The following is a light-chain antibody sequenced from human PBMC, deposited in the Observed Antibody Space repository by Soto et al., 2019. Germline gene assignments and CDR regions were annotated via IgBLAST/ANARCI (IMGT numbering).Light chain of an antibody. CDR2: DAS. CDR3: HQYKTYST. J-gene: IGKJ1*01. CDR1: QSIVTY. Sequence: DIQMTQSPSSLSASVGDRVTITCRASQSIVTYLNWYLQKPGKAPKLLIYDASTLESGVSSRFSGTGSETECTLTITDLQADDLATYFCHQYKTYSTFGQGTKVDIK. V-gene: IGKV1-5*01.